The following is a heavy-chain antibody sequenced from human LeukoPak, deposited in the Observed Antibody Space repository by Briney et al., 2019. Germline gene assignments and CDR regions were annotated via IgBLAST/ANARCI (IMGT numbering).Heavy chain of an antibody. CDR1: GFSFSAFW. V-gene: IGHV3-7*01. Sequence: PGGSLRLSYAPSGFSFSAFWMSWVRQGPGKGLEWVATINPDGSQQYSVDSVRGRFTLSRDNAKNSLYLQMNSLSADDTAVYYCVRLLGGVTTFDYWGQGTLVTVSS. J-gene: IGHJ4*02. D-gene: IGHD4-17*01. CDR2: INPDGSQQ. CDR3: VRLLGGVTTFDY.